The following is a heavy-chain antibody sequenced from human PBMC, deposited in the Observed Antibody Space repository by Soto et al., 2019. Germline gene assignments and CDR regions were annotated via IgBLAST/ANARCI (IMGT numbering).Heavy chain of an antibody. D-gene: IGHD2-21*02. J-gene: IGHJ6*02. CDR2: VTGNGGST. Sequence: EVQLLESGGGFVQPGGSLRLSCAATGFTFSVYAMTWVRQAPGKGLEWVSAVTGNGGSTYSADAVKGRFTISRDNSKNTMFLQMISQGAEDTAVYYCASLGVGDWANYYYYYGMDFWGQVTTVTVSS. CDR1: GFTFSVYA. CDR3: ASLGVGDWANYYYYYGMDF. V-gene: IGHV3-23*01.